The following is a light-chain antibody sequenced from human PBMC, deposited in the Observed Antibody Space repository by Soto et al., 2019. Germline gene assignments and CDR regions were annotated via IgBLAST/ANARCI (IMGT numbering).Light chain of an antibody. Sequence: ELVLTQSPGTLSLSPGERATLSCRAIQIVCSTYLAWYQQKPGQAPRLLIYGASSRATGIPDWFSGGGSGTDFTLTISRLEPEDFGVYYCQQYGSSPRTFGQGTKVEIK. CDR3: QQYGSSPRT. CDR2: GAS. J-gene: IGKJ1*01. V-gene: IGKV3-20*01. CDR1: QIVCSTY.